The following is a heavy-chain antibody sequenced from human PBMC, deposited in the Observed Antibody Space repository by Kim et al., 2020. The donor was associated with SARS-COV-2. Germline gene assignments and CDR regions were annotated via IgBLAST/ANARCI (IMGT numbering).Heavy chain of an antibody. CDR2: IKHDGYGK. Sequence: GGSLRLSCSASGFSISNYWMSWVRQAPGKGLEWVANIKHDGYGKLYADSVKGRFTLSRDTTNNSLYLQMNSLRAEDTAVYYCARRLAMAAAIVTGVYFDYRGPGINVTVSS. J-gene: IGHJ4*02. CDR1: GFSISNYW. D-gene: IGHD3-9*01. CDR3: ARRLAMAAAIVTGVYFDY. V-gene: IGHV3-7*01.